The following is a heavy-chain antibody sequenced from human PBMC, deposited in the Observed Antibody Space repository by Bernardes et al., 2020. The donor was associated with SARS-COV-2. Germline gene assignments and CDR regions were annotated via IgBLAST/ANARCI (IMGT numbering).Heavy chain of an antibody. V-gene: IGHV4-61*09. Sequence: SETLSLTCTVSGGSVSSGGYYWSWIRQPAGKGLEWIGHIYTSGSTDYNPSLKNRVTISVDTSKSQFSLKLTSVTAADTAMYYCARLALDYSTTWYDYWGRGTLVIVSP. CDR1: GGSVSSGGYY. D-gene: IGHD6-13*01. J-gene: IGHJ4*02. CDR3: ARLALDYSTTWYDY. CDR2: IYTSGST.